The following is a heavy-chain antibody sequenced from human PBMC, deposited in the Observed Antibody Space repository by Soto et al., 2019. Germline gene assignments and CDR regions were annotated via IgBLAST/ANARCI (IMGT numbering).Heavy chain of an antibody. CDR2: ISGSGGST. Sequence: GGSLRLSCAASGFNFSSYAMSWVRQAPGKGLEWVSAISGSGGSTYYADSVKGRFTISRDNSKNTLYLQMNSLRAEDTAVYYCAKDRSSSWKYDAFDIWGQGTMVTVSS. CDR3: AKDRSSSWKYDAFDI. J-gene: IGHJ3*02. CDR1: GFNFSSYA. D-gene: IGHD6-13*01. V-gene: IGHV3-23*01.